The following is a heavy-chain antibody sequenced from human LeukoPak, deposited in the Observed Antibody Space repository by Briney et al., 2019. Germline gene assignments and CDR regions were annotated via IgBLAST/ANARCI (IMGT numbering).Heavy chain of an antibody. CDR1: GGSFSGYY. Sequence: SETLSLTCAVYGGSFSGYYWSWIRQPPGKGLEWIGEINHSGSTNYNPSLKSRVTISIDTSKDQFSLKLSSVTAADTAVYYCARVQGVDTAMNNYFDYWGQGTLVIVSS. D-gene: IGHD5-18*01. CDR3: ARVQGVDTAMNNYFDY. V-gene: IGHV4-34*01. J-gene: IGHJ4*02. CDR2: INHSGST.